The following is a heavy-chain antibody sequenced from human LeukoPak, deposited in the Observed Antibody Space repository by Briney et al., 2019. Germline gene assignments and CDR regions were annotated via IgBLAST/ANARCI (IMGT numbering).Heavy chain of an antibody. CDR2: ISSSSSYI. V-gene: IGHV3-21*01. Sequence: PGGSLGLSCAASGFTFSSYSMNWVRQAPGKGLEWVSSISSSSSYIYYADSVKGRFTISRDNAKNSLYLQMNSLRAEDTAVYYCARHFQTRDDYWGQGTLVTVSS. CDR3: ARHFQTRDDY. D-gene: IGHD3-3*02. J-gene: IGHJ4*02. CDR1: GFTFSSYS.